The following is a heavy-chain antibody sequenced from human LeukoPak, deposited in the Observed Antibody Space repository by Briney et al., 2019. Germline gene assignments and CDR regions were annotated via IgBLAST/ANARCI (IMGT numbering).Heavy chain of an antibody. CDR3: ARGAVAVYAFDI. J-gene: IGHJ3*02. CDR1: GFTFSSYG. CDR2: IWYDGSNK. D-gene: IGHD6-19*01. V-gene: IGHV3-33*01. Sequence: PGRSLRLSCAASGFTFSSYGMPWVRQAPGKGLGWVAVIWYDGSNKYYADSVKGRFTISRDNSKNTLYLQMNSLRAEDTAVYYCARGAVAVYAFDIWGQGTMVTVSS.